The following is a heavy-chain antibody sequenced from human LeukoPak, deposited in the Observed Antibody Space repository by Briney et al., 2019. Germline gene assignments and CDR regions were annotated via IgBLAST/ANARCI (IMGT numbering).Heavy chain of an antibody. Sequence: GGSLRLSCEVSGFTFSNYGMHWVRQAPGKGLEWVALIWYDGCTKFHADSVKGRFTISRDNSANILYLQMSSLRVEDTAVYYCAREWGRIAVAGGPGYWGQGALVTVSS. CDR3: AREWGRIAVAGGPGY. V-gene: IGHV3-33*01. D-gene: IGHD6-19*01. CDR2: IWYDGCTK. J-gene: IGHJ4*02. CDR1: GFTFSNYG.